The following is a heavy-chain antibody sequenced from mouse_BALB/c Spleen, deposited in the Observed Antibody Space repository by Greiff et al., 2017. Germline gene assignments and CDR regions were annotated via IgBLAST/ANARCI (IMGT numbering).Heavy chain of an antibody. Sequence: EVKLQESGPELVKPGASVKIPCKASGYTFTDYNMDWVKQSHGKSLEWIGDINPNNGGTIYNQKFKGKATLTVDKSSSTAYMELRSLTSEDTAVYYCARGYGKRYYAMDYWGQGTSVTVSS. CDR3: ARGYGKRYYAMDY. D-gene: IGHD1-1*01. V-gene: IGHV1-18*01. CDR1: GYTFTDYN. J-gene: IGHJ4*01. CDR2: INPNNGGT.